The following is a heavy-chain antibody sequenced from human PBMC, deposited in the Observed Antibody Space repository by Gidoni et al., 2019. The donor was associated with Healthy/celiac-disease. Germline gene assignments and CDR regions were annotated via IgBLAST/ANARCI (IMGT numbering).Heavy chain of an antibody. Sequence: LSCAASGFTLSSHGMHWVRQAPGKGLEWVAVISYDGSNKYYADSVKGRFTISRDNSKNTLYLQMNNLRAEDTAVYYCASSFFNYYDTSGYGRWGQGTLVTVSS. D-gene: IGHD3-22*01. CDR2: ISYDGSNK. CDR1: GFTLSSHG. CDR3: ASSFFNYYDTSGYGR. V-gene: IGHV3-30*03. J-gene: IGHJ4*02.